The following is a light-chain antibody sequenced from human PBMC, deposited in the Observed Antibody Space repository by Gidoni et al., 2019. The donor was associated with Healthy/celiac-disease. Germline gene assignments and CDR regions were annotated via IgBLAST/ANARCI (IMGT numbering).Light chain of an antibody. Sequence: AIQMTQSQSSLSASVGDRVTITCRASQCIRNDLGWYQQKPVKAPKLLLYAASSLQSGVPSRFSRSGSGTDFTLIISSLPPEDFATYYRLQDYTYPWTFGQGTKVEIK. CDR2: AAS. CDR3: LQDYTYPWT. V-gene: IGKV1-6*01. CDR1: QCIRND. J-gene: IGKJ1*01.